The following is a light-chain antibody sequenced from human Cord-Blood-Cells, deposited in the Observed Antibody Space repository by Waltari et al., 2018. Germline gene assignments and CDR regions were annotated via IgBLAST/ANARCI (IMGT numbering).Light chain of an antibody. V-gene: IGKV1-5*01. J-gene: IGKJ3*01. Sequence: DIQMTQSPSTLSASVGDRVTITCRASQSISSWLAWYQQEPGKAPKLLIYDASSLESGVPSRFSGSGSGTEFTLTISSLQPDDFATYYCQQYNSYIFTFGPGTKVDNK. CDR3: QQYNSYIFT. CDR2: DAS. CDR1: QSISSW.